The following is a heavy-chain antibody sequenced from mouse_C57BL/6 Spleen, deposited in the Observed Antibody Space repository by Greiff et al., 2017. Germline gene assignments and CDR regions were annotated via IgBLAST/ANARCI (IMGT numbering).Heavy chain of an antibody. CDR3: AKDGSSDDWYFDV. V-gene: IGHV2-5*01. D-gene: IGHD1-1*01. Sequence: QVQLQQSGPGLVQPSQSLSITCTLPGFSSTSSGVHWVRQSPGKGLEWPGVIWRGGSTDYNAALMSRLSITKDNSKSHVFFKMNILQADDTAIYFCAKDGSSDDWYFDVWGTGTTVTVSS. CDR2: IWRGGST. J-gene: IGHJ1*03. CDR1: GFSSTSSG.